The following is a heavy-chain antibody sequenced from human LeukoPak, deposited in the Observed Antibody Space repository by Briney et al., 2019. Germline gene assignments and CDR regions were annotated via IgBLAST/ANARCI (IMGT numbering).Heavy chain of an antibody. D-gene: IGHD1-26*01. CDR1: GFTFSSYS. V-gene: IGHV3-30*03. CDR2: ISYDGSNK. Sequence: GGSLRLSCTASGFTFSSYSMNWVRQAPGKGLEWVAVISYDGSNKYYADSVKGRFTISRDNSRNTLYLEMNSLRIDDTAVYSCARGPGLAVGKGYFDFCGQGTLIAVSS. J-gene: IGHJ4*02. CDR3: ARGPGLAVGKGYFDF.